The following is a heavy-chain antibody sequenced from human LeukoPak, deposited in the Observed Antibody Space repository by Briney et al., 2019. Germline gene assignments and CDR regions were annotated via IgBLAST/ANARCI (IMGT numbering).Heavy chain of an antibody. Sequence: VGSLRLSCAASGFTFSRDSMDWVRQAPGKGLEWVSFISSSSSTIYYADSVKGRFTISRDNAKNSLFLQLNSLRAEDTAVYYCARARRAYYFDDWGQGTLVTVSS. CDR2: ISSSSSTI. J-gene: IGHJ4*02. CDR3: ARARRAYYFDD. CDR1: GFTFSRDS. V-gene: IGHV3-48*01. D-gene: IGHD2-21*01.